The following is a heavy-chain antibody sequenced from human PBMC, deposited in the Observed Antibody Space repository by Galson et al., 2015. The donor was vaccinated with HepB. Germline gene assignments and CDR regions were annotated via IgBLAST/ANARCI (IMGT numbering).Heavy chain of an antibody. V-gene: IGHV3-33*01. CDR1: GFSFSTYG. D-gene: IGHD6-6*01. J-gene: IGHJ5*02. Sequence: SLRLSCAASGFSFSTYGMHWVRQAPGKGLEWVGVIWYDGSKESYAESVKGRFTISRDNSKNTLYLQMNSLRAEDTAVYYCARDKRAARPGWFDPWGQGTLVTVSS. CDR2: IWYDGSKE. CDR3: ARDKRAARPGWFDP.